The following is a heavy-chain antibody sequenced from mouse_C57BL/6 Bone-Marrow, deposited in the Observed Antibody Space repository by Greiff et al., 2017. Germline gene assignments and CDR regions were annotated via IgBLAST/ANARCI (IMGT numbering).Heavy chain of an antibody. D-gene: IGHD2-1*01. Sequence: EVMLVESGTVLARPGASVKMSCKTSGYTFTSYWMHWVKQRPGQGLEWIGAIYPGNGDTSYNQKFKGKAKLTAVTSASTAYMELSSLTNEDSAVYYCTRRDYYGTPMDYWGQGNSVTVSS. V-gene: IGHV1-5*01. J-gene: IGHJ4*01. CDR1: GYTFTSYW. CDR3: TRRDYYGTPMDY. CDR2: IYPGNGDT.